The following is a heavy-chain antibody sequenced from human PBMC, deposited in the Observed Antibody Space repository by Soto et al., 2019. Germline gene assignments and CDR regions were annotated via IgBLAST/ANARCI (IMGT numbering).Heavy chain of an antibody. V-gene: IGHV3-33*01. CDR3: ARDGVVPARRFPYDY. CDR1: GFTYSTDG. J-gene: IGHJ4*02. Sequence: GPLRCPCAASGFTYSTDGMNKVRQAPGKGPEWVAVIWYDGSNKYYADSVKGRFSISRDNSKNTLYLQMNSLRAEDTAVYYCARDGVVPARRFPYDYWGQGTLVSVAS. CDR2: IWYDGSNK. D-gene: IGHD2-2*01.